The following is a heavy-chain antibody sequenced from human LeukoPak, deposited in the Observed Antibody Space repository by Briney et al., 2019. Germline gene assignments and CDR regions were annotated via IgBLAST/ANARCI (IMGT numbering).Heavy chain of an antibody. D-gene: IGHD3-22*01. CDR1: GYTFTSYG. Sequence: ASVKVSCKASGYTFTSYGISWVRQAPGQGLEWMGWISAYNGNTNYAQKLQGRVTMTTDTSTSTAYMELRSLRSDDTAVYYCARGPYYYDSSGYYSWAFDIWGQGTMVTVSS. J-gene: IGHJ3*02. CDR2: ISAYNGNT. V-gene: IGHV1-18*01. CDR3: ARGPYYYDSSGYYSWAFDI.